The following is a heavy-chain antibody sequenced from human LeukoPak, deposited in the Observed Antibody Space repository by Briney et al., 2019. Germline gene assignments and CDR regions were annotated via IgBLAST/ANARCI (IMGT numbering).Heavy chain of an antibody. CDR3: ARPRGEFHYYAFDI. V-gene: IGHV4-59*08. Sequence: PSETLSLTCTVSGGSISSYYWSWIRQPPGKGLDWIGYIYYSGNTNYNPSLKSRVTMSVDTSKNQLSLKLSSVTAADTAVYYCARPRGEFHYYAFDIWGQGTMVTVSS. CDR2: IYYSGNT. J-gene: IGHJ3*02. CDR1: GGSISSYY. D-gene: IGHD3-16*01.